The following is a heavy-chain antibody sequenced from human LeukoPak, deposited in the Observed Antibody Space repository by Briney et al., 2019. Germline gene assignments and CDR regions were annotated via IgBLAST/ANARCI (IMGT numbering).Heavy chain of an antibody. J-gene: IGHJ3*02. CDR1: GFTFSNYA. Sequence: GGSLRLSCAASGFTFSNYAMSWVRQAPGKGLEWVSGIGGSGGSTNYADSVKGRFTISRDNSKNTLYLQMCNLRADDTAVYYCAKGVRGIIWGQGTMVTVSS. D-gene: IGHD3-10*01. CDR2: IGGSGGST. V-gene: IGHV3-23*01. CDR3: AKGVRGII.